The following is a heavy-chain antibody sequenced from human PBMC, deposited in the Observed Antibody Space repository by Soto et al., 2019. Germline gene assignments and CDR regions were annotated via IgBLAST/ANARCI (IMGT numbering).Heavy chain of an antibody. Sequence: SETLSLTCAVYGGSFSGYYWSWIRQPPGKGLEWIGEINHSGSTNYNPSLKSRVTISVDTSKNQFSLKLSSVTAADTAVYYCARGRRLAFGGVIVYFDYWGQGTLVTVSS. V-gene: IGHV4-34*01. CDR1: GGSFSGYY. J-gene: IGHJ4*02. CDR3: ARGRRLAFGGVIVYFDY. CDR2: INHSGST. D-gene: IGHD3-16*02.